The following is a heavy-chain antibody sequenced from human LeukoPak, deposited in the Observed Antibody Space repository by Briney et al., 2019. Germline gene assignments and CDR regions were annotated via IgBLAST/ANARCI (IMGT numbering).Heavy chain of an antibody. V-gene: IGHV4-59*08. CDR1: GGSLSSYY. CDR3: ARQEYSGSYYRLSWFDP. CDR2: IYYSGST. J-gene: IGHJ5*02. D-gene: IGHD1-26*01. Sequence: PSETLSHTCTVSGGSLSSYYWSWLRHPPAKGLEWMGYIYYSGSTNYNPSLKSRVTISVDASTNQLSLKLSSLTTAAATVYYCARQEYSGSYYRLSWFDPWGQGTLVTVSS.